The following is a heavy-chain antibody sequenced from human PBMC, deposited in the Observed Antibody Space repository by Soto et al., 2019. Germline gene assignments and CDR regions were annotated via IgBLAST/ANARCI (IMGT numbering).Heavy chain of an antibody. CDR3: PSSGSGWSPY. J-gene: IGHJ1*01. CDR2: MNTNSGNT. V-gene: IGHV1-8*01. Sequence: QAQLVQSGAEVKKPGASVKVSCKASGYTFTSYDINWVRQATGQGLEWMGWMNTNSGNTGYAQKFQGRVTMTRNTPKGSAYRELSSLRAEDTEVYSRPSSGSGWSPYWGKGTPVTVSS. D-gene: IGHD6-19*01. CDR1: GYTFTSYD.